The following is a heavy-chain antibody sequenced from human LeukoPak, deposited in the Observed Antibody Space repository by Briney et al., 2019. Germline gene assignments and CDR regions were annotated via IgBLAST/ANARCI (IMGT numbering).Heavy chain of an antibody. V-gene: IGHV3-9*01. Sequence: GGSLRLSCAASGFTFDDYAMHWVRQAPGKGLEWVSGISWNSGSIGYADSAKGRFTISRDNAKNSLYLQMNSLRAEDTALYYCAKDKGAVAAAFDYWGQGTLVTVSS. CDR1: GFTFDDYA. D-gene: IGHD2-15*01. CDR2: ISWNSGSI. CDR3: AKDKGAVAAAFDY. J-gene: IGHJ4*02.